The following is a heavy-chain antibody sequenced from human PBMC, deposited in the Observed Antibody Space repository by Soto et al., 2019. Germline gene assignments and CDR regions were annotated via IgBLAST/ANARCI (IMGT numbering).Heavy chain of an antibody. CDR3: AYNWNPSLRYYYYGMDV. CDR2: INPSGDRT. D-gene: IGHD1-20*01. J-gene: IGHJ6*02. Sequence: GASVKVSCKASGFSFSDYFMHWVRQAPGQGLEWMGIINPSGDRTDYARKFQGRVTMTRDTSISTAYMELSRLRSDDTAVYYCAYNWNPSLRYYYYGMDVWGQGTTVTVSS. V-gene: IGHV1-2*02. CDR1: GFSFSDYF.